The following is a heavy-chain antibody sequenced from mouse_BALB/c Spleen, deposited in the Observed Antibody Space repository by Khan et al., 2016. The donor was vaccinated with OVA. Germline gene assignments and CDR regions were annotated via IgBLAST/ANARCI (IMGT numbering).Heavy chain of an antibody. CDR2: ISPGSGDT. CDR1: GYTFTDYY. V-gene: IGHV1-77*01. Sequence: QVQLQQSGAELARPGASVKLSCKASGYTFTDYYINWVKQRTGQGLEWIGEISPGSGDTYYNERFKGKATLTADKSYSTAYLQLSSLTSEASAVEFCARRNYYGYTFAYWGQGTLVTVSA. J-gene: IGHJ3*01. D-gene: IGHD1-2*01. CDR3: ARRNYYGYTFAY.